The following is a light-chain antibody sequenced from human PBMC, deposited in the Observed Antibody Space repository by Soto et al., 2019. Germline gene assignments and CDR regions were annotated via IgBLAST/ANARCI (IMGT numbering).Light chain of an antibody. CDR1: QGIRSN. Sequence: EMGMTQSPATLSASPGETATLSCRASQGIRSNLAWYQQRPGQAPRLLIFNASTRATGIPARFSGSGSGTEFTLTISSLQSEDFAVYYCQHYNNWLALTFGGGTKVDIK. J-gene: IGKJ4*01. CDR3: QHYNNWLALT. V-gene: IGKV3-15*01. CDR2: NAS.